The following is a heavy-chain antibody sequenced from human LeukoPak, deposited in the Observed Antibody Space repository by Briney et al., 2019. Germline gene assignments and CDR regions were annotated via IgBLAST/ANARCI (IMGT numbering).Heavy chain of an antibody. J-gene: IGHJ4*02. Sequence: GGSLRLSCVAYGFTFSNLAMGWVRQAPGKGLEWVSVISDSGGTTYYADSVKGRFTISRDNSRNTLYLQMNSLRVEDTAVYYCAKDARRSSGWYFFDYWGQGTLVTVSS. V-gene: IGHV3-23*01. CDR3: AKDARRSSGWYFFDY. CDR2: ISDSGGTT. D-gene: IGHD6-19*01. CDR1: GFTFSNLA.